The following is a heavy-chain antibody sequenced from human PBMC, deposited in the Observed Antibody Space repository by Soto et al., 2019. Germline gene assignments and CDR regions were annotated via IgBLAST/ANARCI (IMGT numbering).Heavy chain of an antibody. CDR2: ISGSGGGT. D-gene: IGHD3-22*01. Sequence: EVHLLESGGGLVQPGGSLRLSCAASTFTFNTCAMNWVRQAPGKGLEWVSGISGSGGGTYYADSVKGRFTISRENSKNTLYLQMNSLRAEDTAIYYCANYSPGYDSSGPLNYWGQGTLVTVSS. V-gene: IGHV3-23*01. CDR1: TFTFNTCA. J-gene: IGHJ4*02. CDR3: ANYSPGYDSSGPLNY.